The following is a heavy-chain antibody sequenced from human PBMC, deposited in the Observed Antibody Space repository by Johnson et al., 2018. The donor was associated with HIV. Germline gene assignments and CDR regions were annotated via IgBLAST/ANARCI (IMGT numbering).Heavy chain of an antibody. J-gene: IGHJ3*02. CDR1: GFTFSMSA. CDR2: IHYDGSNR. V-gene: IGHV3-30*02. Sequence: QVQLVESGGGVVQPGGSLRLTCAASGFTFSMSAMHWVRQAPGKGLEWVTFIHYDGSNRYYADSVKGRFTISRDNSKKTLYLQMNSLRAEDTAVYYCARDGTTVATSGGAFYIWGQGTMVTVSS. CDR3: ARDGTTVATSGGAFYI. D-gene: IGHD4-23*01.